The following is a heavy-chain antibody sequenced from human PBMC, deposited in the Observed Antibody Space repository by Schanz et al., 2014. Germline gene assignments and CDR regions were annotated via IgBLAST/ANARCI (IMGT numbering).Heavy chain of an antibody. V-gene: IGHV1-3*04. J-gene: IGHJ4*02. CDR3: ARGIGGYGANNYFDY. CDR1: EYSFTSYS. D-gene: IGHD5-12*01. CDR2: INTSSGDT. Sequence: QVHLVQSGAEAKRPGASVKVSCKASEYSFTSYSMHWVRQAPGQRLEWMGWINTSSGDTKYSQNFQGRVTITRDTSASTAYMELSSLRSEDTAVYSCARGIGGYGANNYFDYWGQGTLVTVSS.